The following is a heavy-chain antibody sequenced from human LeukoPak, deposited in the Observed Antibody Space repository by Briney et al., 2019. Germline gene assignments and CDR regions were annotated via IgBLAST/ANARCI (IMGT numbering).Heavy chain of an antibody. J-gene: IGHJ4*02. D-gene: IGHD5-18*01. V-gene: IGHV4-39*07. CDR3: ARRRQEYSYGPGSFDY. CDR1: GGSISSGPYY. CDR2: FYYTGST. Sequence: SETLSLTCTVSGGSISSGPYYWVWIRQPPGKGLEWIGNFYYTGSTNYNPSLKSRVTISVDTSKNQFSLKLSSVTAADTAVYYCARRRQEYSYGPGSFDYWGQGTLVTVSS.